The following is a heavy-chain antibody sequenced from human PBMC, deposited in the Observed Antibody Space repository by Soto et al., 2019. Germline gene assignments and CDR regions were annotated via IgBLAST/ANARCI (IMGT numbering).Heavy chain of an antibody. CDR2: IYWDDDK. J-gene: IGHJ3*02. CDR3: AHRLSPPRSIRYFDWWGGGAFDI. D-gene: IGHD3-9*01. CDR1: GFSLSTSGVG. Sequence: QITLKESGPTLVKPTQTLTLTCTFSGFSLSTSGVGVGWIRQPPGKALEWLALIYWDDDKRYSPSLKSRLTITKDTSKNQVVLTMTNMDPVDTATYYCAHRLSPPRSIRYFDWWGGGAFDIWGQGTMVTVSS. V-gene: IGHV2-5*02.